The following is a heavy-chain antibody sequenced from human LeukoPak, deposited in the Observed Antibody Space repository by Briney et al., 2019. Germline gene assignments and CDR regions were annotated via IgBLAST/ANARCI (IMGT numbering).Heavy chain of an antibody. CDR1: GGSISSGAYS. V-gene: IGHV4-30-2*01. CDR3: ARVQRPLDGADY. D-gene: IGHD1-1*01. J-gene: IGHJ4*02. Sequence: SETLSLTCTVSGGSISSGAYSWSWIRQPPGKGLEWIGYIYHSGSTYYNPSLKSRVTISVDGSRNQFSLKLSSVTAAGTAVYYCARVQRPLDGADYWGQGTLVTVSP. CDR2: IYHSGST.